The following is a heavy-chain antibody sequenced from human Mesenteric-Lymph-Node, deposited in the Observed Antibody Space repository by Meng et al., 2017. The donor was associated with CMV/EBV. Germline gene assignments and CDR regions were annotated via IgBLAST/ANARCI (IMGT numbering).Heavy chain of an antibody. CDR3: AEGGYYYYYGIDV. Sequence: GGSLRLSCATSGFTFSTYGMHWVRQAPGKGLEWVAVISYDGSNKNYADSVKGRFTISRDESKNTLFLQMNSLRPEDTAVYYCAEGGYYYYYGIDVWGQGTPVTVSS. D-gene: IGHD3-16*01. V-gene: IGHV3-30*03. J-gene: IGHJ6*02. CDR1: GFTFSTYG. CDR2: ISYDGSNK.